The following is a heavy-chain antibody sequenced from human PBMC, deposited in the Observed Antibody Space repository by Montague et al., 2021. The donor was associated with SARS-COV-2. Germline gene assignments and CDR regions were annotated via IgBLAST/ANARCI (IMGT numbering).Heavy chain of an antibody. CDR1: GGSFSGYY. D-gene: IGHD3-22*01. V-gene: IGHV4-34*01. CDR3: ARAIVDVTMMVVVMTGVAHYFDF. Sequence: SETLSLTCAVYGGSFSGYYWSWIRQPPGKGLELIGDINHSGSTNYNPSLKSRVSISVDTSKNQFSLKLSSVTAADTAVYYCARAIVDVTMMVVVMTGVAHYFDFWGQGTLVTVSS. J-gene: IGHJ4*02. CDR2: INHSGST.